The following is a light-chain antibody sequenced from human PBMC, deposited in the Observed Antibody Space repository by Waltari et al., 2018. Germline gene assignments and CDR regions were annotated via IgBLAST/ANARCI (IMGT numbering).Light chain of an antibody. CDR3: CSYAGNFIWV. CDR1: YRDVGTYHL. CDR2: DVT. Sequence: QSALTQPASVSGSLGQSFTISCTGTYRDVGTYHLVPWYQQHPGKAPKLLIFDVTARPSGVSNRFSGSKSGNTASLTISGLQAEDEADYYCCSYAGNFIWVFGGGTKLTVL. V-gene: IGLV2-23*02. J-gene: IGLJ3*02.